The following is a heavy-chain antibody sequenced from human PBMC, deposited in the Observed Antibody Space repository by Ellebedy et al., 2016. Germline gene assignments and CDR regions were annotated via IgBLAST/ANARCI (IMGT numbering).Heavy chain of an antibody. CDR2: VYFSGST. V-gene: IGHV4-59*01. J-gene: IGHJ5*02. CDR1: GGSISSDY. Sequence: SETLSLXCFVSGGSISSDYWTWIRQPPGRGLEWIGNVYFSGSTTYNPSLKRRVTISVDTSKTQFSLKLTSVTAADTAVYFCAREASPNWFDPWGQGALVTVSS. CDR3: AREASPNWFDP.